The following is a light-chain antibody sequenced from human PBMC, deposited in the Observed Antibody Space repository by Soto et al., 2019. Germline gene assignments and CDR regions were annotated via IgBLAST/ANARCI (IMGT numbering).Light chain of an antibody. J-gene: IGKJ1*01. CDR1: QSVSSN. CDR3: QQYNNGPPWT. CDR2: GAS. Sequence: EIVMTQSPATLSVSPGERATLSCRASQSVSSNLAWYQQKPGQAPRLLIYGASTRATGIPARFSGRGSGTEFTLTISSLQSEDFAVYYCQQYNNGPPWTFGQGTKVEIK. V-gene: IGKV3-15*01.